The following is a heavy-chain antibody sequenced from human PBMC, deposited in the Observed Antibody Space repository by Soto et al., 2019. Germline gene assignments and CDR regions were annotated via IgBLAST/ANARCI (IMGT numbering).Heavy chain of an antibody. Sequence: SETLSLTCTVSGGSISSGPYSWGWIRQPPGEGLEWIGTFHYSESTYYNPSLESRVTISVDTSKNQFSLKVSSVTVADTAVYYCARQFRAVAAFDYWGQRTPVTVSS. J-gene: IGHJ4*02. V-gene: IGHV4-39*01. CDR1: GGSISSGPYS. CDR2: FHYSEST. CDR3: ARQFRAVAAFDY. D-gene: IGHD6-19*01.